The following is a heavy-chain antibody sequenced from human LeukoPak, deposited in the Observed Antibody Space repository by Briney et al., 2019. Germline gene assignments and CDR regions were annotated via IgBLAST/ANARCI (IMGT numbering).Heavy chain of an antibody. Sequence: GGSLRLSCAASGFTFSSYSMNWVRQAPGKGLEWVSSISSSSSYIYYADSVKGRFTISRDNAKNSLYLQMNSLRAGDTAVYYCARDDSSSQEEIDYWGQGTLVTVSS. CDR2: ISSSSSYI. CDR3: ARDDSSSQEEIDY. V-gene: IGHV3-21*01. J-gene: IGHJ4*02. D-gene: IGHD6-13*01. CDR1: GFTFSSYS.